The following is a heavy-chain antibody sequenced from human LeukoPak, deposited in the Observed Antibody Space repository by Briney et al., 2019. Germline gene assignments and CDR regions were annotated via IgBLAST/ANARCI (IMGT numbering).Heavy chain of an antibody. Sequence: SETLSLTCAVYGGSFSGYYWSWLRQPPGKGLEWIGEINHSGSTNYNPSLKSRVTISVDTSKNQFSLKLSSVTAADTAVYYCARGPSVADSPPFDYWGQGTLVTVSS. J-gene: IGHJ4*02. CDR3: ARGPSVADSPPFDY. CDR1: GGSFSGYY. CDR2: INHSGST. V-gene: IGHV4-34*01. D-gene: IGHD6-19*01.